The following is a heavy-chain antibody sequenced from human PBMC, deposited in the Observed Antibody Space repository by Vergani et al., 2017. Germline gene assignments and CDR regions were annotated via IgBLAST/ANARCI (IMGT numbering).Heavy chain of an antibody. J-gene: IGHJ3*02. CDR3: ARENSRENDAFDI. CDR1: GGSISSGSYY. V-gene: IGHV4-61*02. CDR2: IYTSGST. D-gene: IGHD6-13*01. Sequence: QVQLQESGPGLVKPSQTLSLTCTVYGGSISSGSYYWSWIRQPAGKGLEWIGRIYTSGSTNYNPSLKSRVTISVDTSKNQFSLKLSSVTAADTAVYYCARENSRENDAFDIWGQGTMVTVSS.